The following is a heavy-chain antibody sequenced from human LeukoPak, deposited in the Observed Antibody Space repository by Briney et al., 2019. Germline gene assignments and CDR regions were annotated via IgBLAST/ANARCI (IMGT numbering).Heavy chain of an antibody. CDR3: AKVLAVTSYGAKSIFDH. Sequence: GGSLRLSCAAAGFTFSSYGMHWVRQAPGKGLDWVAFIWYDGSNKYYADSVKGRFTISRDNSKNTVYLQMNSLRAEDTAVYYCAKVLAVTSYGAKSIFDHWGQGTLVTVSS. CDR2: IWYDGSNK. J-gene: IGHJ4*02. CDR1: GFTFSSYG. V-gene: IGHV3-30*02. D-gene: IGHD4-23*01.